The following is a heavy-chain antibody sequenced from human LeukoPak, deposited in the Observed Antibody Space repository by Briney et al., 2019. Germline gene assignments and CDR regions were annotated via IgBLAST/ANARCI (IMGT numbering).Heavy chain of an antibody. D-gene: IGHD2-15*01. CDR1: GITLSNYG. Sequence: GGSLRLSCAVSGITLSNYGMSWVRQAPGKGLEWVAGISDSGRSTNYADSVKGRFTISRDNPKNTLYLQMNSLRAEDTAVYFCAKRGVVIRVILVGFHKEAYYFDSWGQGALVTVSS. J-gene: IGHJ4*02. CDR3: AKRGVVIRVILVGFHKEAYYFDS. CDR2: ISDSGRST. V-gene: IGHV3-23*01.